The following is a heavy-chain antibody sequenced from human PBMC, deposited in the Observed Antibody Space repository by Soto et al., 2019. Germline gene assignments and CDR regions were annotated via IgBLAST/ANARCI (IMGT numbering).Heavy chain of an antibody. D-gene: IGHD2-2*01. CDR1: GGTFSSYT. V-gene: IGHV1-69*02. J-gene: IGHJ5*02. Sequence: SGGTFSSYTISWVRQAPGQGLEWMGRIIPILGIANYAQKFQGRVTITADKSTSTAYMELCSLRSEDTAVYYCARGIVPAAMLGTNWFDPWGQGTLVTVSS. CDR3: ARGIVPAAMLGTNWFDP. CDR2: IIPILGIA.